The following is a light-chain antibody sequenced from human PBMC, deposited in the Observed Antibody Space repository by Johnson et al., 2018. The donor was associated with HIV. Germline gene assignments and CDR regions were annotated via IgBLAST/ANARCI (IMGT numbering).Light chain of an antibody. CDR1: SSNLVDIY. J-gene: IGLJ1*01. CDR2: DTH. CDR3: GTWDTSLSGYV. Sequence: QSVLTQPPSVSAAPGQKVTISCSASSSNLVDIYISWYQHLPGTAPTLLIYDTHKRPSVIPDRFSGSKSGTSVTLAITGLQTGDEADYYCGTWDTSLSGYVFGTGTKVTVL. V-gene: IGLV1-51*01.